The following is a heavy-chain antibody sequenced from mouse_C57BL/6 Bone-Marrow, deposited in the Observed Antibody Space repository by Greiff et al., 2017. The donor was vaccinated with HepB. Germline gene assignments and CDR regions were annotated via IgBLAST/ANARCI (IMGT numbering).Heavy chain of an antibody. D-gene: IGHD1-2*01. V-gene: IGHV1-61*01. CDR1: GYTFTNYW. Sequence: QVQLQQPGAELVRPGSSVKLSCKASGYTFTNYWMDWVKQRPGQGLEWIGKIEPSDGDTHYNQKFKGKATLTVDKSSSTAYMQLSSLTSEDSAVYYCARSDWITTADYAIGGWGKGISVTV. CDR2: IEPSDGDT. CDR3: ARSDWITTADYAIGG. J-gene: IGHJ4*01.